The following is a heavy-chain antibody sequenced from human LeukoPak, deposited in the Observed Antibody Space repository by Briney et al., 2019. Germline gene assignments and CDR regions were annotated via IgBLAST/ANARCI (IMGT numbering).Heavy chain of an antibody. D-gene: IGHD2-8*01. CDR1: GYTFTSYG. CDR2: ISAYNGNT. CDR3: ARVIVLMVYATPDGPFDY. Sequence: ASVKVSCKASGYTFTSYGISWVRQAPGQGLEWMGWISAYNGNTNYAQKLQGRVTMTTDTSTSTAYMELRSLRSDDTAVYYCARVIVLMVYATPDGPFDYWGQGTLVTVSS. J-gene: IGHJ4*02. V-gene: IGHV1-18*01.